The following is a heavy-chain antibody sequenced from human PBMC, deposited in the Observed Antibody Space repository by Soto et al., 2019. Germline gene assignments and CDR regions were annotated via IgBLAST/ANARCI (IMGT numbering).Heavy chain of an antibody. CDR1: GFTFSSYW. CDR2: IKQDGSEK. J-gene: IGHJ4*02. Sequence: EVQLVESGGGLVQPGGSLRLSCAASGFTFSSYWMSWVRQAPGKGLEWVANIKQDGSEKYYVDSVKGRFTISRDNAKNSLYLQMNSLRAEDTAVYYCAREELELRRGGLGYWGQGTLVTVSS. V-gene: IGHV3-7*03. CDR3: AREELELRRGGLGY. D-gene: IGHD1-7*01.